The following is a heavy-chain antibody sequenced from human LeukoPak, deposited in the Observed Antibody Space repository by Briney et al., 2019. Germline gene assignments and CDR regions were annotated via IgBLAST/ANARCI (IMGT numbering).Heavy chain of an antibody. Sequence: SETLSLTCTVSGGSISSSGYYWGWIRQPPEKGLEWIGNINYSGTTIYSPSLNSRFTISVDTSQNQFSLKLTSVTAADTAVYYCARRRAAAGPFDYWGQGTLITVSS. D-gene: IGHD6-13*01. CDR3: ARRRAAAGPFDY. CDR1: GGSISSSGYY. V-gene: IGHV4-39*01. CDR2: INYSGTT. J-gene: IGHJ4*02.